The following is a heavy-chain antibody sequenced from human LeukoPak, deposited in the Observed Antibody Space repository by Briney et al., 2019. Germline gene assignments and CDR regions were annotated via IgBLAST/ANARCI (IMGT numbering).Heavy chain of an antibody. J-gene: IGHJ4*02. CDR3: ARGLLEWLYFDY. D-gene: IGHD3-3*01. V-gene: IGHV1-69*05. CDR1: GGTFSSYA. Sequence: ASVKVSCKASGGTFSSYAISWVRQAPGQGLEWMGRIIPIFGTANYAQKFQGRVTITTDESTSTAYMELSSLRSEDTAVYYCARGLLEWLYFDYWGQGTLVTVSS. CDR2: IIPIFGTA.